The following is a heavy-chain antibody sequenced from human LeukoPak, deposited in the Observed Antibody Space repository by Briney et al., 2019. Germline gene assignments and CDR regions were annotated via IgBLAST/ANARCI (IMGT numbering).Heavy chain of an antibody. D-gene: IGHD2-15*01. V-gene: IGHV4-38-2*02. CDR3: ASFYCSGGSCYQYYYYYYMDV. CDR2: NYYSGST. CDR1: GYSISSGYS. Sequence: PSETLSLTCTVSGYSISSGYSWGWTRPPQGKGLEWIGINYYSGSTYSKPSLRRRVTISGDKSKKKFSLKLSSVTDAETAVYYCASFYCSGGSCYQYYYYYYMDVWGKGTTVTISS. J-gene: IGHJ6*03.